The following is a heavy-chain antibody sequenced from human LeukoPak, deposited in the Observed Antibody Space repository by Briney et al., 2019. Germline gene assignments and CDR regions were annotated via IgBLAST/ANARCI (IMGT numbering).Heavy chain of an antibody. J-gene: IGHJ4*02. CDR2: ISGSSGST. Sequence: GGSLRLSCAASGFTFTSYAMSWVRQAPGKGLEWVSAISGSSGSTYYADSVKGRFTISRDNSKNTPYLQMNSLRAEDTTVYYCAKDPRYSSSSLLDYWGQGTLVTVSS. CDR3: AKDPRYSSSSLLDY. D-gene: IGHD6-6*01. V-gene: IGHV3-23*01. CDR1: GFTFTSYA.